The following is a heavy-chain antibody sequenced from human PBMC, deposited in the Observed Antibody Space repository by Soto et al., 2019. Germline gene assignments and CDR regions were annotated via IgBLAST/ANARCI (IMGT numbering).Heavy chain of an antibody. Sequence: ASVKVSCKASGYRFSTYCINWVRQAPGQGLQWMGWSSTSSGATNYAQKFQGRVTFTTDTSTSTAYMELRSLISDDTAVYFCARERYVASRHSHFDSWGQGTQVTV. CDR2: SSTSSGAT. CDR3: ARERYVASRHSHFDS. D-gene: IGHD6-6*01. CDR1: GYRFSTYC. V-gene: IGHV1-18*04. J-gene: IGHJ4*02.